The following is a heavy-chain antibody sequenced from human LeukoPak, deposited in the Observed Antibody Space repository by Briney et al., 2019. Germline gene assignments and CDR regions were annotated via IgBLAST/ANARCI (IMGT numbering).Heavy chain of an antibody. V-gene: IGHV1-2*02. Sequence: ASVKVSCKASGYTFTDYYMHWVRQAPGQGFEWMGWINPNDGDTNYAQKFQGRVAMTRDTSIGTAHMEVSRLRSDDTAVYYCARANFLYCSSSTCLFDYWGQGTLVTVSS. J-gene: IGHJ4*02. CDR3: ARANFLYCSSSTCLFDY. CDR2: INPNDGDT. D-gene: IGHD2-2*01. CDR1: GYTFTDYY.